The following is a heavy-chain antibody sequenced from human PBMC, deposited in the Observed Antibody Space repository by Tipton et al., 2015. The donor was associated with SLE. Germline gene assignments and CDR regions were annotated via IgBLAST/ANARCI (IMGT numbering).Heavy chain of an antibody. CDR3: ARVGDFWSGYPDY. V-gene: IGHV4-38-2*02. Sequence: TLSLTCTVSGYSISSGYYWGWIRQPPGKGLEWIGSIYHSGSTYYNPSLKSRVTISVDTPKNQFSLKLSSVTAADTAVYYCARVGDFWSGYPDYWGQGTLVTVSS. J-gene: IGHJ4*02. CDR1: GYSISSGYY. D-gene: IGHD3-3*01. CDR2: IYHSGST.